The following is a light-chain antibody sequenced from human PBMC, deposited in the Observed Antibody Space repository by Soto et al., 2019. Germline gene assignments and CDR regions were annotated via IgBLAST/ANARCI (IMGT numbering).Light chain of an antibody. CDR1: QSLNIN. CDR2: GAS. J-gene: IGKJ4*01. CDR3: QQYSNWPLT. Sequence: EIVMTQSPATLSLSPGERATLSCRASQSLNINLAWYHQKPGQAPRLLLYGASTRATGIPARFSGSGSGTEFTLTISSLQSEDFAVFYCQQYSNWPLTFGGGPTVEIK. V-gene: IGKV3-15*01.